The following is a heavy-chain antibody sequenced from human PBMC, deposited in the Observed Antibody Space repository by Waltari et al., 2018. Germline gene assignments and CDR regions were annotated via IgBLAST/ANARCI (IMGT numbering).Heavy chain of an antibody. V-gene: IGHV3-30-3*01. CDR3: ARETYGDYPWIDY. CDR2: ISYDESNK. Sequence: QVQLVESGGGVVQPGRSLRLSCAASGFTFSSYAMHWVRQAPGKGLEWGAVISYDESNKYYADSVKGRFTISRDNSKNTLYLQMNSLRAEDTAVYYCARETYGDYPWIDYWGQGTLVTVSS. D-gene: IGHD4-17*01. CDR1: GFTFSSYA. J-gene: IGHJ4*02.